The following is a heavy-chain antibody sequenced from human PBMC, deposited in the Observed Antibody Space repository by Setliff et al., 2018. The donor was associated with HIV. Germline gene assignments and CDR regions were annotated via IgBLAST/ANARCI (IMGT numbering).Heavy chain of an antibody. D-gene: IGHD6-19*01. CDR2: INQDGSEK. CDR3: GTVRIAVPDDFDF. Sequence: GGSLRLSCAASGFTFSNYWMSWVRQAPGKGLEWVAHINQDGSEKNHVDSVKGRVTMTADTSAATAYMVLSSLRSEDTALYYCGTVRIAVPDDFDFWGQGTLVTVSS. CDR1: GFTFSNYW. J-gene: IGHJ4*02. V-gene: IGHV3-7*03.